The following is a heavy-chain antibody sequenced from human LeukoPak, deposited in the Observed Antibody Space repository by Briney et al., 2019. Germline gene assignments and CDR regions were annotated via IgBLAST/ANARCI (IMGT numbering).Heavy chain of an antibody. CDR1: GFRVSDYY. Sequence: GGSLRLSCAVSGFRVSDYYMSWVRQAPGKGLEWVGLIRDSGEAFYADFARGRFAISRDESENTLYLQMNSLRVEDTAVFCARDRAANQDWVEFDPGGQGTPVIVSS. J-gene: IGHJ5*02. V-gene: IGHV3-66*03. CDR3: ARDRAANQDWVEFDP. CDR2: IRDSGEA. D-gene: IGHD3/OR15-3a*01.